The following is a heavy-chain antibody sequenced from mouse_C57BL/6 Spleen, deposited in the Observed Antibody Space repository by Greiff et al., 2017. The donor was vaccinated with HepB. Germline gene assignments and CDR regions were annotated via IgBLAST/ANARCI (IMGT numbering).Heavy chain of an antibody. CDR3: AIYYGNFFAY. CDR1: GYTFTSYW. Sequence: QVQLQQPGAELVRPGSSVKLSCKASGYTFTSYWMDWVKQRPGQGLEWIGNIYPSDSETHYNQKFKDKATLTVDKSSSTAYMQLSSLTSEDSAVYYCAIYYGNFFAYWGQGTLVTVSA. CDR2: IYPSDSET. J-gene: IGHJ3*01. D-gene: IGHD2-1*01. V-gene: IGHV1-61*01.